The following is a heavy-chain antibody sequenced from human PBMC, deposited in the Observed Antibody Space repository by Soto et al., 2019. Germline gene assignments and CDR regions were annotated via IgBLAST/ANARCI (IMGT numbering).Heavy chain of an antibody. CDR1: GFTFSSYS. J-gene: IGHJ4*02. D-gene: IGHD3-3*01. Sequence: EVQLVESGGGLVTPGGSLRLSCAASGFTFSSYSMNWVRQAPGKGLEWVSSISSSSSYIYYADSVKGRFTISRDNAKNSLYLQMNSMGAADTAVYYCARGLAWLLLAGGTDFDYWGQGSLVTVSS. CDR2: ISSSSSYI. V-gene: IGHV3-21*01. CDR3: ARGLAWLLLAGGTDFDY.